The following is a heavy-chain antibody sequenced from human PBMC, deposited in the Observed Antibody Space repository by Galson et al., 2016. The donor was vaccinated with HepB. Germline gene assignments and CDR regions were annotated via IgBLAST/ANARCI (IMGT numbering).Heavy chain of an antibody. CDR3: VRDEYNISWYKY. Sequence: ETLSLTCANYGISFSDSYWSWIRQPPGKGLEWIGEINHGGRTNYNPSLKSRVTISVDTSKNQFSLKLNSVTAADTALYYCVRDEYNISWYKYWGQGTLVTVSS. CDR2: INHGGRT. CDR1: GISFSDSY. V-gene: IGHV4-34*01. D-gene: IGHD6-13*01. J-gene: IGHJ4*02.